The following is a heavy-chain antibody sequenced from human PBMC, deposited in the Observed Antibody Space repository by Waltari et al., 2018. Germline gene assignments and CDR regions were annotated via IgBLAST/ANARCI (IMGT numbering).Heavy chain of an antibody. V-gene: IGHV4-59*01. D-gene: IGHD6-13*01. J-gene: IGHJ6*02. Sequence: QVQLQESGPGLVKPSETLSLTCTVSGGSISSSYWSWIRQPPGKGLEWIGYIYYSGSTNYNPSLKSRVTISVDTSKNQFSLKLSSVTAADTAVYYCARGTSSSWYSHYYYYGMDVWGQGTTVTVSS. CDR1: GGSISSSY. CDR2: IYYSGST. CDR3: ARGTSSSWYSHYYYYGMDV.